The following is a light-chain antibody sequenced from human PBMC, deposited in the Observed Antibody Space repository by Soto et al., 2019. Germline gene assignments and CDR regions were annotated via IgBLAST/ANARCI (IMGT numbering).Light chain of an antibody. CDR2: GAP. V-gene: IGKV3-15*01. CDR3: QLYNNWTPYT. J-gene: IGKJ2*01. Sequence: EIVMTPSPATLSVSPGDRATLSCRASQSVSRNLAWYQPKPGQAPRLLIYGAPTRATGIPARFSGSGSGTEFTLTISSLQSKDFAVYYCQLYNNWTPYTFGQGTKLEIK. CDR1: QSVSRN.